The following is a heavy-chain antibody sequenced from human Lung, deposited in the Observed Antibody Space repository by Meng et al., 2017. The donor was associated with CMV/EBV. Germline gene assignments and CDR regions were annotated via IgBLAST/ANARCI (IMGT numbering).Heavy chain of an antibody. J-gene: IGHJ4*02. Sequence: GGSLRLSCAASGFTFSHSWMHWVRQAPGKGLVWVSLINTDGTTTNYADSVKGRFTISRDNAKNTLHLQMDSLRADDTALYYCARKRTNWRGPVFNYWGQGTRVTVSS. V-gene: IGHV3-74*01. D-gene: IGHD2-8*01. CDR3: ARKRTNWRGPVFNY. CDR2: INTDGTTT. CDR1: GFTFSHSW.